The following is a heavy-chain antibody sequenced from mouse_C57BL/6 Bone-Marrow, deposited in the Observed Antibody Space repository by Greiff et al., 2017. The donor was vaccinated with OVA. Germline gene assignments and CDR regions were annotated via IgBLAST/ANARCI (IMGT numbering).Heavy chain of an antibody. Sequence: EVKVIESGGGLVQPGGSLKLSCAASGIDFSRYWMSWVRRAPGKGLEWIGEINPDSSTINYAPSLKDKFIISRDNAKNTLYLQMSKVRSEDTALYYCASAYYSNYGWYFDVWGTGTTVTVSS. V-gene: IGHV4-1*01. CDR1: GIDFSRYW. CDR3: ASAYYSNYGWYFDV. CDR2: INPDSSTI. D-gene: IGHD2-5*01. J-gene: IGHJ1*03.